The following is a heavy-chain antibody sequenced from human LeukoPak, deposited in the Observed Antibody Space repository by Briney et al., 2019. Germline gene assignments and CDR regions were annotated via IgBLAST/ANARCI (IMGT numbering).Heavy chain of an antibody. V-gene: IGHV4-34*01. J-gene: IGHJ4*02. CDR3: ARVRSRDFDY. Sequence: AETLSLTCAVYGGSLNGHYWSWIRQPPGKGLEWIGEINHSGSTNYNPSLKSRVTISVDTSKNQFSLKLSSVTAADTAVYYCARVRSRDFDYWGQGTLVTVSS. CDR2: INHSGST. CDR1: GGSLNGHY.